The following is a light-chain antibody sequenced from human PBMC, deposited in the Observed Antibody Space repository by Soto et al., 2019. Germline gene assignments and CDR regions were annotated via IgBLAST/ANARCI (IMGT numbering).Light chain of an antibody. J-gene: IGLJ1*01. CDR1: SSDVDGYNY. CDR2: DVS. Sequence: QSVLTQPRSGYGSPGQSVTISCTGTSSDVDGYNYVSWYQQHPGKAPKLMIYDVSERPSGVPDRFSGSKSGNTASLTISGLQAEDEADYYCCSYAGSYTSYVFGTGTKVTVL. CDR3: CSYAGSYTSYV. V-gene: IGLV2-11*01.